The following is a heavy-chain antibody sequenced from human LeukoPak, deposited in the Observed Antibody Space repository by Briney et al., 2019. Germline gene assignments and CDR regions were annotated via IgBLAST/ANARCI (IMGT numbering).Heavy chain of an antibody. D-gene: IGHD5/OR15-5a*01. CDR2: IYYSGTT. CDR3: ARRRFLRGPDVVNPFDY. V-gene: IGHV4-59*08. J-gene: IGHJ4*02. Sequence: SETLSLTCTVSGDSISSYYWSWIRQSPGKGLEWIGYIYYSGTTNYNPSLKSRVTISVDTSKNQFSLKLSSVTAADTAVYYCARRRFLRGPDVVNPFDYWGQGTLVTVSS. CDR1: GDSISSYY.